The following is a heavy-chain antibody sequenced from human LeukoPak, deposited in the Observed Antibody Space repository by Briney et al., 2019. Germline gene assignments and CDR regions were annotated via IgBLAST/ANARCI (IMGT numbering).Heavy chain of an antibody. CDR3: ARFGGHSKGAFDI. CDR2: IYSAGST. V-gene: IGHV3-53*01. Sequence: GGSLRLSYAASGFSVSNNYVSWVRQAPGKGLEWVSIIYSAGSTYYADSVKGRFTISRDNSKNTVYLQMNSLRAEDTAVYYCARFGGHSKGAFDIWGQGTMVTVSS. D-gene: IGHD3-10*01. J-gene: IGHJ3*02. CDR1: GFSVSNNY.